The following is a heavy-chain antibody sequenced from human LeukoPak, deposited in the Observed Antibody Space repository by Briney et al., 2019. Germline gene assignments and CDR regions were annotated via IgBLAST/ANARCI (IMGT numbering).Heavy chain of an antibody. J-gene: IGHJ1*01. Sequence: ASVKVSCKASGGTFSSYAISWVRQAPRQGLEWMGRIIPILGIANYAQKFQGRVTITADKSTSTAYMELSSLRSEDTAVYYCARGALKEFQHWGQGTLVTVSS. CDR3: ARGALKEFQH. D-gene: IGHD1-26*01. CDR1: GGTFSSYA. V-gene: IGHV1-69*04. CDR2: IIPILGIA.